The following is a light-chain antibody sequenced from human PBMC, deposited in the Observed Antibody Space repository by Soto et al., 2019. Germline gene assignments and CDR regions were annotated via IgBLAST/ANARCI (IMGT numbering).Light chain of an antibody. Sequence: QPVLTQPPSASGTPGQRVTISCSGSSSNIGGNAVNWYQQLPGTAPKLLIYSYNQRPSGVPDRFSGSKSGTSASLAITGLQSEDEADYYCAAWDDSLNGPVFGGGTKVTVL. J-gene: IGLJ3*02. CDR2: SYN. CDR1: SSNIGGNA. V-gene: IGLV1-44*01. CDR3: AAWDDSLNGPV.